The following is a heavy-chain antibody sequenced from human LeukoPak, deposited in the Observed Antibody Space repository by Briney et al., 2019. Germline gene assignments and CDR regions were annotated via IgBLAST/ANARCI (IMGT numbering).Heavy chain of an antibody. D-gene: IGHD3-22*01. J-gene: IGHJ4*02. CDR1: GYTFTSYG. CDR3: ARGTVSPYYYDSSGYAY. Sequence: APVKVSCKASGYTFTSYGISWVRQAPGQGLEWMGWISAYNGNTNYAQKLQGRVTMTTDTSTSTAYMELRSLRSDDTAVYYCARGTVSPYYYDSSGYAYWGQGTLVTVSS. CDR2: ISAYNGNT. V-gene: IGHV1-18*01.